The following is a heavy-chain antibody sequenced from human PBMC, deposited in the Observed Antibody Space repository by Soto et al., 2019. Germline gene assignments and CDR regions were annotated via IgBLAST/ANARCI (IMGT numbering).Heavy chain of an antibody. CDR3: ARLWFGEFHIYFDY. D-gene: IGHD3-10*01. J-gene: IGHJ4*02. Sequence: QVQLQESGPGLVKPSQTLSLTCTVSGASISSGGYYWSWIRQHPGKGLEWIGYIYYSGSTYYNPSLKSRVTISVDTSKNQFSLELSSVTAADTAVYYCARLWFGEFHIYFDYWGQGTLVTVSS. CDR1: GASISSGGYY. V-gene: IGHV4-31*03. CDR2: IYYSGST.